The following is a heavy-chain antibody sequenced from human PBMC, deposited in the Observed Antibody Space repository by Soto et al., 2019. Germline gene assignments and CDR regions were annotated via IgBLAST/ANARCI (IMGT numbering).Heavy chain of an antibody. D-gene: IGHD6-6*01. J-gene: IGHJ6*01. CDR2: INPSGGST. CDR1: GYTFTSYY. V-gene: IGHV1-46*01. CDR3: ARAYSSSSGPYYYHGMDV. Sequence: QVQLVQSGAEVKKPGASVKVSCKAAGYTFTSYYMHWVRQAPGQGLEWMGIINPSGGSTSYAQKFQGRVTMTRDTSTSTVYMELSSLRSEDTAVYYCARAYSSSSGPYYYHGMDVWGQGTTVTVSS.